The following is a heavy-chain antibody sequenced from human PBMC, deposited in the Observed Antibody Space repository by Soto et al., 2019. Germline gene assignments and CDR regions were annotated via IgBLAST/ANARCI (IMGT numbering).Heavy chain of an antibody. Sequence: QVQLQQWGAGLLKPSETLSLTCAVYGGSFSGYYWTWIRQPPGTGLEWIGEINHSGSTNYNPSLKTRVTISVDTSKNQFSLKLTSVTAADPAVYYCARDKITGLFDYCGQGTLFTVSS. CDR1: GGSFSGYY. J-gene: IGHJ4*02. D-gene: IGHD2-8*02. V-gene: IGHV4-34*01. CDR3: ARDKITGLFDY. CDR2: INHSGST.